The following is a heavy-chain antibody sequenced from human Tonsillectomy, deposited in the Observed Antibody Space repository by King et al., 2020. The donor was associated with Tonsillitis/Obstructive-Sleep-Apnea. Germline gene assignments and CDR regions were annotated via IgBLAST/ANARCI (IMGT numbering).Heavy chain of an antibody. J-gene: IGHJ4*02. Sequence: QLQESGPGLVKPSETLSLTRTVSGGSISSYYWSWIRQPPGKGLEWIGYIYYSGSTNYNPSLKSRVTISVDTSKNQFSLKLSSVTAADTAVYYCASHIVGAYYFDYWGQGTLVTVSS. CDR2: IYYSGST. D-gene: IGHD1-26*01. CDR1: GGSISSYY. CDR3: ASHIVGAYYFDY. V-gene: IGHV4-59*08.